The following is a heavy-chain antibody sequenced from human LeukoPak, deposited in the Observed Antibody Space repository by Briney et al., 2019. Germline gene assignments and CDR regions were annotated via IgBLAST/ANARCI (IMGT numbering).Heavy chain of an antibody. D-gene: IGHD3-10*01. CDR1: GFTFSSYG. Sequence: PGRSLRLSCAASGFTFSSYGMHWVRQAPGKGLEWVAVIWYDGRNKYYADSVKGRFTISRDNSKNTLYLQMNSLRAEDTAVYYCARSGITMVRVLYGMDVWGQGTTVTVSS. V-gene: IGHV3-33*01. CDR3: ARSGITMVRVLYGMDV. CDR2: IWYDGRNK. J-gene: IGHJ6*02.